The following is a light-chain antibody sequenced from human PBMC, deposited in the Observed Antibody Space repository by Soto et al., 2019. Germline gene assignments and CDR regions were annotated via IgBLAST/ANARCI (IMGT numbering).Light chain of an antibody. CDR3: QKYNNAPCT. V-gene: IGKV1-27*01. Sequence: DIQMTQSPSSLSASVGDRVTITCRASPDINNFLAWYQHKPGKVPKLLIYAASTLQSGVPSRFSGRGSGTDFTLTISSLQPEDVATYYCQKYNNAPCTFGQGTKVEIK. CDR1: PDINNF. J-gene: IGKJ1*01. CDR2: AAS.